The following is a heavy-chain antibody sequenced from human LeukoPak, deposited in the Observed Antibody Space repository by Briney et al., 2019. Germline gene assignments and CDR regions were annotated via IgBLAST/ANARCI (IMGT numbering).Heavy chain of an antibody. CDR1: GFTFSSYG. CDR3: ADSSSWAY. D-gene: IGHD6-13*01. J-gene: IGHJ4*02. V-gene: IGHV3-30*03. CDR2: ISYDGSNK. Sequence: GRSLRLSCAASGFTFSSYGMHWVRQAPGKGLEWVAVISYDGSNKYYADSVKGRFTISRDNSKNTLYLQMNSLRAEDTAVYYCADSSSWAYWGQGTLVTVSS.